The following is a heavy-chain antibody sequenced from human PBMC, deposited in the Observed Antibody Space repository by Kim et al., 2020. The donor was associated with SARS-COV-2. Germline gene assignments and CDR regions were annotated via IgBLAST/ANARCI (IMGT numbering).Heavy chain of an antibody. Sequence: GRFPTSRDNAKNSLYLQMNSLRAEDTAVYYCARDRGYYDFWSGYPDAFDIWGQGTMVTVSS. CDR3: ARDRGYYDFWSGYPDAFDI. J-gene: IGHJ3*02. D-gene: IGHD3-3*01. V-gene: IGHV3-11*06.